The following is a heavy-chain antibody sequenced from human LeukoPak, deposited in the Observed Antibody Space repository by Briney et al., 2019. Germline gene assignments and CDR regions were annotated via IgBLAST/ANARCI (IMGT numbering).Heavy chain of an antibody. CDR3: AWRPEYYYDSSGYYPFDY. CDR1: GFTFSSYA. V-gene: IGHV3-23*01. Sequence: GGSLRLSCAASGFTFSSYAMSWVRQAPGKGLEWVSAISGSGGSTYYADSAKGRFTISRDNSKNTLYLQMNSLRAEDTAVYYCAWRPEYYYDSSGYYPFDYWGQGTLVTVSS. CDR2: ISGSGGST. D-gene: IGHD3-22*01. J-gene: IGHJ4*02.